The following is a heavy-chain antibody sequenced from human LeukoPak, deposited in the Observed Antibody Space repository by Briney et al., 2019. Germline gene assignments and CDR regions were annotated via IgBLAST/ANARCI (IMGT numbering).Heavy chain of an antibody. CDR2: INHSGST. CDR1: GGSFSGYY. CDR3: ARGSSYGTPSDFDY. J-gene: IGHJ4*02. V-gene: IGHV4-34*01. Sequence: PSETLSLTCAVYGGSFSGYYWSWICQPPGKGLEWIGEINHSGSTYYNPSLKSRVTISVDTSKNQFSLKLSSVTAADTAVYYCARGSSYGTPSDFDYWGQGTLVTVSS. D-gene: IGHD5-18*01.